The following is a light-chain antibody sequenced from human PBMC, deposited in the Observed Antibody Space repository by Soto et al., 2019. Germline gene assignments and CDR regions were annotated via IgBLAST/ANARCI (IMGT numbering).Light chain of an antibody. CDR1: SSDVGAYNY. CDR2: DVS. CDR3: CSYAGSYTYVV. J-gene: IGLJ2*01. V-gene: IGLV2-11*01. Sequence: QSALTQPRSVSGSPGQSVTISCTGTSSDVGAYNYVSWYQQHPGKAPKLMIYDVSKRPSGVPDRFSGSKSGNTASLTISGLQAEDEADYHCCSYAGSYTYVVFGGGTKLNVL.